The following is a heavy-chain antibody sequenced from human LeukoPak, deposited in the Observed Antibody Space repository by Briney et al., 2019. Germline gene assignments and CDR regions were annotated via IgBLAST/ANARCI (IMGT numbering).Heavy chain of an antibody. CDR2: KYYSGSA. J-gene: IGHJ3*02. CDR3: ATPYCSSISCLDVFNM. Sequence: SQTLSLTQSVSGLFVRVCCYYWTWIRQHPGKGLEWIGYKYYSGSAKYNPSLKSRLTISIDTSKNQFSLHLSSVTAADTATYYCATPYCSSISCLDVFNMWGQGTRVTVSS. D-gene: IGHD2-2*01. V-gene: IGHV4-31*02. CDR1: GLFVRVCCYY.